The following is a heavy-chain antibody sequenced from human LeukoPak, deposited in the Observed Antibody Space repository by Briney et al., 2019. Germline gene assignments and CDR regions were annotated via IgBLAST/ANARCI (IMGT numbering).Heavy chain of an antibody. V-gene: IGHV3-21*01. CDR3: ARPLNGGSFVFDY. CDR2: ISSSSSYI. CDR1: GFTFSSYS. Sequence: GGSLRLSCAASGFTFSSYSMNWVRQAPGRGLEWVSSISSSSSYIYYADSVKGRFTISRDNAKNSLYLQMNSLRAEDTAVYYCARPLNGGSFVFDYWGQETLVTVSS. J-gene: IGHJ4*02. D-gene: IGHD1-26*01.